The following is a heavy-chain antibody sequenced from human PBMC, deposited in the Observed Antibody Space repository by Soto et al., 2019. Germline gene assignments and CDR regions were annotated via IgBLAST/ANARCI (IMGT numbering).Heavy chain of an antibody. Sequence: SETLSLTCTVSGGSISSGDYYWGWIRQPPGKGLEWIGYIYYSGNTYYNPSLKSRVAISLDTTKNQFSLKLSSVTAADTAVYYCATTMTTFGQMDFWGQGTLVTVSS. CDR1: GGSISSGDYY. J-gene: IGHJ4*02. CDR3: ATTMTTFGQMDF. V-gene: IGHV4-30-4*01. D-gene: IGHD3-16*01. CDR2: IYYSGNT.